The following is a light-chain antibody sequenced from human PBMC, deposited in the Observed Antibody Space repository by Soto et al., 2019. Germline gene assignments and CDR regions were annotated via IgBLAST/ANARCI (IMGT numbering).Light chain of an antibody. CDR3: QQYNNYGSWT. CDR1: QSIRGW. Sequence: DIQMTQSPSTLSASVGDRVTITCRASQSIRGWLAWYQQTPGKAPQLLIYKASSLASGVPSRVSGSGSGTEFTLPISSLQPDDFATFYCQQYNNYGSWTFGQGTKVEI. V-gene: IGKV1-5*03. J-gene: IGKJ1*01. CDR2: KAS.